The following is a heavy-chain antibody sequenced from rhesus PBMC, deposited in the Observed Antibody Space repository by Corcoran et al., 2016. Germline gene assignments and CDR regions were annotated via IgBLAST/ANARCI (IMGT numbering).Heavy chain of an antibody. CDR2: INGKSGST. V-gene: IGHV4-80*01. Sequence: QVQLQESGPGLVKPSETLPRTCTASGASISSNWWSWIRQSPGKGPEWTGEINGKSGSTNSNPSLKSQVTISQDASKNQFSLKLSSVTAADTAVYYCVEEGYCSDGVCYRYFDFWGQDALVIVSS. D-gene: IGHD2-39*02. CDR1: GASISSNW. CDR3: VEEGYCSDGVCYRYFDF. J-gene: IGHJ1*01.